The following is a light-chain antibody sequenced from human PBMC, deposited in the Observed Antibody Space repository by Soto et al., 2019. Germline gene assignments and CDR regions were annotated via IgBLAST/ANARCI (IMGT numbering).Light chain of an antibody. CDR3: QQRRSWQVT. CDR2: DAY. V-gene: IGKV3D-11*02. J-gene: IGKJ5*01. Sequence: ENVLTQSPATLSLSPGEGATLSCRASQSINTYLAWYQQKPGQAPRLLIYDAYKRTTGIPARFSGSGSATNSPLTIRSLEPEDFAVYYCQQRRSWQVTFGQGTRLEIK. CDR1: QSINTY.